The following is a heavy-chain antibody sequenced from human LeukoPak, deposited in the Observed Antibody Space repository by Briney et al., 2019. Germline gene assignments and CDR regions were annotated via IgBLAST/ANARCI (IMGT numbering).Heavy chain of an antibody. D-gene: IGHD2-2*01. CDR2: INPNSGGT. CDR3: ARDSPYVVLPADMRGNYYHWCFRDV. J-gene: IGHJ6*04. Sequence: GASVKVSCKASGYTFTGYYMHWVRQAPGQGLEWMGWINPNSGGTNYAQKLQGRVTMTTDTSTGTAYMELGSLRCDDTGVDYCARDSPYVVLPADMRGNYYHWCFRDVWGKDTGLTVSS. V-gene: IGHV1-2*02. CDR1: GYTFTGYY.